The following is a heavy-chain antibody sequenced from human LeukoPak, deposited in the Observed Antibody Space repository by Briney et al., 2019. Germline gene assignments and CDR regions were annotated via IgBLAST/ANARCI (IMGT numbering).Heavy chain of an antibody. Sequence: SETLSLTCAVYGGSFSGYYWSWIRQPPEEGLEWIGYIYYSGSAYYNPSLKSRLTISVDTSKNQFSLQLTSVTAADTAVYYCARYKCTSATCGFDPWGQGTLVTVSS. J-gene: IGHJ5*02. CDR3: ARYKCTSATCGFDP. D-gene: IGHD2-8*02. CDR2: IYYSGSA. CDR1: GGSFSGYY. V-gene: IGHV4-30-4*08.